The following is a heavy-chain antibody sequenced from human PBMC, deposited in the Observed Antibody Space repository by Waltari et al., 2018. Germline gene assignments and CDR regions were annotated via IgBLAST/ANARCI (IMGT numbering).Heavy chain of an antibody. Sequence: EVQVLESGGDWVQPGGSLRLSCAASGFSFSTSGTRWVRQGPGKGLEWVSGIHNDGSRTYYVDSVKGRFTISRDNSKNTMSLQMNSLRAEDTGIYYCVKGIWTSAASYYAGLDVWGQGTTVTVSS. D-gene: IGHD3-22*01. CDR1: GFSFSTSG. V-gene: IGHV3-23*03. CDR3: VKGIWTSAASYYAGLDV. J-gene: IGHJ6*02. CDR2: IHNDGSRT.